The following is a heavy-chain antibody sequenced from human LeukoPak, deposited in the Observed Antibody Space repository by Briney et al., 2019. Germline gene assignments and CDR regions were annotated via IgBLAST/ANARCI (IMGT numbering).Heavy chain of an antibody. CDR3: ARRYCSGGSCYSDNWFDP. CDR2: IYYSWST. V-gene: IGHV4-39*01. D-gene: IGHD2-15*01. Sequence: SETLSLSCTVSGGSISSSSYYWGWIRQPPGKGLDWSLSIYYSWSTYYNPSLKGRVTISVNTSKNQFSLKLSSVTAADTAVYYCARRYCSGGSCYSDNWFDPWGQGTLVTVSS. J-gene: IGHJ5*02. CDR1: GGSISSSSYY.